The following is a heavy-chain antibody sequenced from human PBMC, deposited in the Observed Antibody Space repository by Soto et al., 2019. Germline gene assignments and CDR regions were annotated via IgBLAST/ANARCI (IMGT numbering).Heavy chain of an antibody. V-gene: IGHV3-9*01. CDR1: GFTFDDYA. CDR2: ISWNSGSI. D-gene: IGHD6-19*01. Sequence: GGSLRLSCASSGFTFDDYAMHWVRQAPGKGLEWVSGISWNSGSIGYADSVKGRFTISRDNAKNSLYLQMNSLRAEDTALYYCAKVGLYSSGWYVRALFGYFDYWGQGTLVTVSS. CDR3: AKVGLYSSGWYVRALFGYFDY. J-gene: IGHJ4*02.